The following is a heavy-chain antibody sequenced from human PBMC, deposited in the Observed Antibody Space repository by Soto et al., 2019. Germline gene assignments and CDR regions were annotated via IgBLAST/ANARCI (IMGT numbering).Heavy chain of an antibody. CDR1: GFAFTARD. Sequence: GGPLRSSLAASGFAFTARDMAGGRQGPGKGREWVGRTKNKPNSYTTEYAASANDRFTISRDYSRDSVYLQMNSLKTADTAVYYCTIVGDYPGSDFDFWGQGTLVTVSS. V-gene: IGHV3-72*01. CDR2: TKNKPNSYTT. D-gene: IGHD3-16*01. J-gene: IGHJ4*02. CDR3: TIVGDYPGSDFDF.